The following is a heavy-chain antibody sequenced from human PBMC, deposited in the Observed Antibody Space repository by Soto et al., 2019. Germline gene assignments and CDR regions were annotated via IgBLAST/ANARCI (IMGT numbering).Heavy chain of an antibody. J-gene: IGHJ5*02. V-gene: IGHV6-1*01. CDR3: ARDLLGYCSGGSCYIHNWFDP. CDR1: GDSVSSNSAA. D-gene: IGHD2-15*01. Sequence: QSQTLSLTCAISGDSVSSNSAAWNWIRQSPSRGLEWLGRTYYRSKWYNDYAVSVKSRITINPDTSKNQFSLQLNSVTPEDTAVYYCARDLLGYCSGGSCYIHNWFDPWGQGTLVTVSS. CDR2: TYYRSKWYN.